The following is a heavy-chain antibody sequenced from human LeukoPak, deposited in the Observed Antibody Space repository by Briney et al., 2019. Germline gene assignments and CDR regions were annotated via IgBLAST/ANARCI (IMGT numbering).Heavy chain of an antibody. J-gene: IGHJ4*02. CDR2: IYYSGST. CDR1: GGSISSGGYY. Sequence: SQTLSLTCTVSGGSISSGGYYWSWIRQHPGKGLEWIGYIYYSGSTYYNPSLKRRVTISVDTSKNQFSLTLSSVTAPDRDVYYCARVVRPRGFDYWGQGTLVTVSS. CDR3: ARVVRPRGFDY. V-gene: IGHV4-31*03.